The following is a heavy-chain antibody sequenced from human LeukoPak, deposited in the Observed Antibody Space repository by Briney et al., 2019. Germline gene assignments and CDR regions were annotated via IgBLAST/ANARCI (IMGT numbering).Heavy chain of an antibody. D-gene: IGHD5-12*01. Sequence: PSETLSLTCTVSGGSISSSSYYWGWIRQPPGKGLEWIGSIYYSGSTYYNPSLKSRVTISVDTSKNQFSLKLSSVTAADTAVYYCARQGEMATIGGTYFDYWGQGTLVTVSS. CDR1: GGSISSSSYY. CDR3: ARQGEMATIGGTYFDY. CDR2: IYYSGST. V-gene: IGHV4-39*01. J-gene: IGHJ4*02.